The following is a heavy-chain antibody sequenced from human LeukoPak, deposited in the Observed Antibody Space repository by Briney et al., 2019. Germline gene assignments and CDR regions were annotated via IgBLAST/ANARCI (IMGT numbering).Heavy chain of an antibody. CDR2: VHTSGST. J-gene: IGHJ5*02. CDR1: GGSISSGSYY. CDR3: ARAQTCGGSCNWFDP. D-gene: IGHD2-15*01. Sequence: SETLSITCTVSGGSISSGSYYWSWLRQPAGKGLEWIGRVHTSGSTNYNPSLKSRVTMSLDTSKSQFSLRLSSVTAADTAVYYCARAQTCGGSCNWFDPWGQGTLVTVSS. V-gene: IGHV4-61*02.